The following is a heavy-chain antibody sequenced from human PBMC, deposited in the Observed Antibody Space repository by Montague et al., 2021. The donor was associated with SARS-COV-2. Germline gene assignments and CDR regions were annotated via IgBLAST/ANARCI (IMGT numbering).Heavy chain of an antibody. CDR2: INHTGST. J-gene: IGHJ2*01. V-gene: IGHV4-34*01. CDR3: ARADYGGNRYWYFDL. Sequence: SETLSLTCAVYVGSFSGYYWSWIRQSPGKGLEWIWEINHTGSTKYNPSLKSRVTISVDTSKNQFSLKLSSVSAADTAVYYRARADYGGNRYWYFDLWGRGTLVTVSS. D-gene: IGHD4-23*01. CDR1: VGSFSGYY.